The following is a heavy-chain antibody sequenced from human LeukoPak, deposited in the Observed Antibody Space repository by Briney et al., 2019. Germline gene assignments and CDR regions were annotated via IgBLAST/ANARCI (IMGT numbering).Heavy chain of an antibody. CDR2: IYYSGST. CDR3: ARGYGSGSYYSEVWGYYFDY. J-gene: IGHJ4*02. D-gene: IGHD3-10*01. Sequence: SSETLSLTCTVSGGSISSGGYYWSWIRQHPGKGLEWIGYIYYSGSTYYNPSLKSRVTISVDTSKNQFSLKLSSVTAADTAVYYCARGYGSGSYYSEVWGYYFDYWGQGTLVTVSS. V-gene: IGHV4-31*03. CDR1: GGSISSGGYY.